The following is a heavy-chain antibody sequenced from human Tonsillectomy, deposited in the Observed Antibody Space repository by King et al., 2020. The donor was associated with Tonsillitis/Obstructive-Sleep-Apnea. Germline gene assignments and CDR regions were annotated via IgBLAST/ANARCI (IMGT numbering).Heavy chain of an antibody. CDR2: IYYSGNT. V-gene: IGHV4-39*01. J-gene: IGHJ2*01. CDR1: GGSISSNSYF. Sequence: QLQESGPGLVKPSETLSLTCTVSGGSISSNSYFWGWIRQPPGKGLEWIGNIYYSGNTYYNPSLKSRVTISVDTSKNQFSLKLNSVTAADTAVYHCARRVLDDGDPSWYFDVWGRGTLVTVSS. D-gene: IGHD4-17*01. CDR3: ARRVLDDGDPSWYFDV.